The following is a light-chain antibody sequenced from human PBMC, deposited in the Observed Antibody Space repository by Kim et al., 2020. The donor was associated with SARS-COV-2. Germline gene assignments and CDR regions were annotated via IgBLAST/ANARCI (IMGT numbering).Light chain of an antibody. CDR2: DAS. V-gene: IGKV1-12*01. J-gene: IGKJ2*01. Sequence: DIQMTQSTSSVSASVGDRVTITCRASQGISGWLAWYQHKPGKAPKLLIYDASSLQSGVPSRFSGSGSGTDFTLTISSLQPEDFATYYCQQANSFPYTFGQGTKLEI. CDR1: QGISGW. CDR3: QQANSFPYT.